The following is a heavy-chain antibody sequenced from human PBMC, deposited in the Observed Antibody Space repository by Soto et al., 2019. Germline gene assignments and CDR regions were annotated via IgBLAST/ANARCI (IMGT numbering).Heavy chain of an antibody. CDR3: ARDLSSGSYYSSHYYYDGMDV. CDR2: IYYSGST. V-gene: IGHV4-31*03. CDR1: GGSISSGGYY. J-gene: IGHJ6*02. Sequence: SETLTLTCTVSGGSISSGGYYWSWIRQHPGKGLEWIGSIYYSGSTYYNPSLKSRGTISVDTSKNQFSLKLSSVTAADTAVYYCARDLSSGSYYSSHYYYDGMDVWGQGTTVTVYS. D-gene: IGHD3-10*01.